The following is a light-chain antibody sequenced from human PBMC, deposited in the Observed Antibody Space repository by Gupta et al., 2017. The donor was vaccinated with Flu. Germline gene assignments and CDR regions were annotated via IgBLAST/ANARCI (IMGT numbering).Light chain of an antibody. CDR3: SSDTSGNFYV. Sequence: QSALTQPASVSGSPGQSITISCTGANSDIGGYKYVTWYQQHPGKAPRLMIYEVNHRPSGISNRFSGSKSGNTASLTISGLQPEDEADYYCSSDTSGNFYVFGTGTKVTVL. J-gene: IGLJ1*01. CDR2: EVN. CDR1: NSDIGGYKY. V-gene: IGLV2-14*01.